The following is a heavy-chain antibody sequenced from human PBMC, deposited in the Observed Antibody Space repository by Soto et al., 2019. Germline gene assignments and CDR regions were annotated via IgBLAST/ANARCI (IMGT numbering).Heavy chain of an antibody. J-gene: IGHJ4*02. CDR1: GYPFTRFA. D-gene: IGHD2-15*01. Sequence: ASVKVSCKASGYPFTRFAMHWVRQAPGQRLEWMGWIHAGNGNTKYSQKFQGRVTFTRDTSASTGYMELSSLRSEDTAVYYCARPCTGGTCFHPDYWGQGTQVTVSS. CDR2: IHAGNGNT. CDR3: ARPCTGGTCFHPDY. V-gene: IGHV1-3*01.